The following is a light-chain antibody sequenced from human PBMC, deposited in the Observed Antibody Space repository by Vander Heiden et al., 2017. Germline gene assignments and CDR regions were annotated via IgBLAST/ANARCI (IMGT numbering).Light chain of an antibody. CDR2: NAF. CDR1: QSVGNNF. CDR3: HQCARAPLT. Sequence: EIVLTQSPGTLSLSPGDRATLSCRASQSVGNNFLAWYQQKPGQAPRLLSYNAFNRATGTPDRFSGSGSGTDFTLTISRLEPEDFAVYYCHQCARAPLTFGQGTKVEIK. V-gene: IGKV3-20*01. J-gene: IGKJ1*01.